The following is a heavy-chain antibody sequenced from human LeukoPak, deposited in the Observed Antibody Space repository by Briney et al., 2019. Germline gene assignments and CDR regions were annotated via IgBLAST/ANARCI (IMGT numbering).Heavy chain of an antibody. J-gene: IGHJ5*02. D-gene: IGHD4-11*01. CDR1: GGTFSSYA. CDR2: IIPIFGTA. Sequence: SVKVSCKASGGTFSSYAISWVRQAPGQGLEWMGRIIPIFGTANYAQKFQGRVTITTDESTSTAYMEPSSLRSEDTAVYYCARDLWDDYRDNWFDPWGQGTLVTVSS. V-gene: IGHV1-69*05. CDR3: ARDLWDDYRDNWFDP.